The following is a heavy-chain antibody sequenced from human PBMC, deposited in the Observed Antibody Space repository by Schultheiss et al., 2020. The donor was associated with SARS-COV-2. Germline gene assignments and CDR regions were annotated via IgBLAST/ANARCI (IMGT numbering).Heavy chain of an antibody. Sequence: GGSLRLSCAASGFIFSNAWMGWVRQAPGKGLEWVSAISGSGGSTYYADSVKGRFTISRDNSKNTLYLQMNSLRAEDTAVYYCARIPGVYDFWSGYFVWGQGTLVTVSS. V-gene: IGHV3-23*01. CDR1: GFIFSNAW. CDR3: ARIPGVYDFWSGYFV. D-gene: IGHD3-3*01. CDR2: ISGSGGST. J-gene: IGHJ4*02.